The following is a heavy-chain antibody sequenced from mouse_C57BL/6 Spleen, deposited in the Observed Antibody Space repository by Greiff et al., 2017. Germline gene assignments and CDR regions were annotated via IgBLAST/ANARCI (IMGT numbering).Heavy chain of an antibody. V-gene: IGHV1-59*01. CDR3: ARKAGYGYDDYAMDY. D-gene: IGHD2-2*01. CDR2: IDPSDSYT. Sequence: QVQLQQPGAELVRPGTSVKLSCKASGYTFTSYWMHWVKQRPGQGLEWIGVIDPSDSYTNYNQKFKGKATLTVDTSSSTAYMQLSSLTSEVSAVYYCARKAGYGYDDYAMDYWGQGTSVTVSS. J-gene: IGHJ4*01. CDR1: GYTFTSYW.